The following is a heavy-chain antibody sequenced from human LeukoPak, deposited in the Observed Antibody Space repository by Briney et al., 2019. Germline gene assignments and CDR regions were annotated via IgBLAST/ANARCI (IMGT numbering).Heavy chain of an antibody. Sequence: SETLSLTXAVYGGSFRGYYWSWIRQAPGKGLEWIGEINHSGSTNYNPSLKSRVTISVDTSKNQFSLKLSSVTAADTAVYYCAMIPLGTTVTLDYWGQGTLVTVSS. CDR1: GGSFRGYY. J-gene: IGHJ4*02. V-gene: IGHV4-34*01. CDR3: AMIPLGTTVTLDY. D-gene: IGHD4-11*01. CDR2: INHSGST.